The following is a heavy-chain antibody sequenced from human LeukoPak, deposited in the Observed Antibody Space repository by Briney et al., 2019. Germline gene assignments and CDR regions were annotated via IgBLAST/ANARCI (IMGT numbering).Heavy chain of an antibody. CDR1: GGSISSYH. CDR2: IYYSGST. D-gene: IGHD6-19*01. CDR3: ARGIAVADYYFDY. V-gene: IGHV4-59*01. J-gene: IGHJ4*02. Sequence: SGPTLVKPSETLSLTCTVSGGSISSYHWSWIRQPPGKGLEWIGYIYYSGSTNYNPSLKSRVTISGDTSKNQFSLKLSSVTAADTAVYYRARGIAVADYYFDYWGQGTLVTVSS.